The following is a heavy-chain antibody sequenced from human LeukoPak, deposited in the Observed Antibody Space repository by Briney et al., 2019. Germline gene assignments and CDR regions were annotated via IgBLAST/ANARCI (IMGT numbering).Heavy chain of an antibody. J-gene: IGHJ1*01. V-gene: IGHV4-31*03. CDR1: GGSISSGGYY. CDR2: IYYSGST. Sequence: SQTLSLTCTVSGGSISSGGYYWSWIRQHPGKGLEWIGYIYYSGSTYYNPSLKSRVTISVDTSKNQFSLKLSSVTAADTAVYYCARVGSAWNYYDSSGYYYAYFQHWGQGTLVTVS. CDR3: ARVGSAWNYYDSSGYYYAYFQH. D-gene: IGHD3-22*01.